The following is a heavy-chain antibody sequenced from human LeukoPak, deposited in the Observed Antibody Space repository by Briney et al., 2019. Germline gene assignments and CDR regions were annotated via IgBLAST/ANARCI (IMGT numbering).Heavy chain of an antibody. Sequence: GGSLRLSCAASGFAFDDYAMHWVRQAPGKGLEWVSGITWNSDAIGYADSVKGRFTISRDNAKNSLYLQMESLRAEDTAFYYCATNPPGIAVAGNGNFDNWGQGTLVTVSS. V-gene: IGHV3-9*01. D-gene: IGHD6-19*01. CDR2: ITWNSDAI. J-gene: IGHJ4*02. CDR1: GFAFDDYA. CDR3: ATNPPGIAVAGNGNFDN.